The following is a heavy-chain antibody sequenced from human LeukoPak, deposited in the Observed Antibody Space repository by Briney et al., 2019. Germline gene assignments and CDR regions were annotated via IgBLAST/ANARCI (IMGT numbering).Heavy chain of an antibody. V-gene: IGHV1-2*02. CDR2: IKANSGAT. D-gene: IGHD3-22*01. CDR3: ERDQNYFDTTAYYGIGC. CDR1: GYSFSGYY. Sequence: ASVKVSCKASGYSFSGYYIHWVRQAPGHALEWMGWIKANSGATNYAQKYHGTVTTTRDTYTSTAYMQLTRLRYADTGVYYCERDQNYFDTTAYYGIGCWGQGTLVTVSS. J-gene: IGHJ4*02.